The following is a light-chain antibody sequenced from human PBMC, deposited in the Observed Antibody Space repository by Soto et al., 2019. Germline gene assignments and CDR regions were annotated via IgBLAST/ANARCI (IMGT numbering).Light chain of an antibody. V-gene: IGKV1-5*01. CDR2: DAS. CDR1: QSISSW. J-gene: IGKJ1*01. Sequence: DIPMTQSPSTLSASVGDRVTINCRASQSISSWLAWYQQKPGKAPKLLIYDASSLESGVPSRFSGSGSGTEFTLTISSLQPDDFATYYCQQYNSYRTFGQGTKVDIK. CDR3: QQYNSYRT.